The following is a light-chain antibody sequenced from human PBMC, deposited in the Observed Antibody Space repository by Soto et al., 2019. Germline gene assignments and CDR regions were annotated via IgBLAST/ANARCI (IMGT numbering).Light chain of an antibody. Sequence: QSALTQPPSASGSPGQSVTISCTGSRSDVGGYNYVSWYQQHPGKAPKLMIYDVSKRPSGVPDRFSGSKSGNTASLTVSGLQAEDEEDYYCSSYAGSNIVVFGGGTKLTVL. J-gene: IGLJ2*01. CDR3: SSYAGSNIVV. V-gene: IGLV2-8*01. CDR1: RSDVGGYNY. CDR2: DVS.